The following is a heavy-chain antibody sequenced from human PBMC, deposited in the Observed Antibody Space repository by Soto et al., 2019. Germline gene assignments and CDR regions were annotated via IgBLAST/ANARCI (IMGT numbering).Heavy chain of an antibody. CDR1: GGSIRSGDYY. J-gene: IGHJ3*02. Sequence: SETLSLTCTVSGGSIRSGDYYWSWIRQPPGKGLEWIGYIHYSGSTDYNPSLKSRVTVSLDTSKSQVSLKLSSATAADTAVYYCARARHGGWLAFDMWGQGTMVTVSS. CDR2: IHYSGST. V-gene: IGHV4-30-4*01. CDR3: ARARHGGWLAFDM. D-gene: IGHD5-12*01.